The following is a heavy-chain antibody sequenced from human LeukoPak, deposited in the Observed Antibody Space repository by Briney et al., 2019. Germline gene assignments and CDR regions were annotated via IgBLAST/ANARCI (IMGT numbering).Heavy chain of an antibody. Sequence: PGGSLRLSCAASGFTFSNAWMSWVRQAPGKGLEWVGRIKSKTDGGTTDYAAPVKGRFTISRDDSKNTLYLQMNSLKTEDTAVYYCTTRGGYSYGYVDYWGQGTLVTVSS. CDR1: GFTFSNAW. D-gene: IGHD5-18*01. CDR3: TTRGGYSYGYVDY. CDR2: IKSKTDGGTT. J-gene: IGHJ4*02. V-gene: IGHV3-15*01.